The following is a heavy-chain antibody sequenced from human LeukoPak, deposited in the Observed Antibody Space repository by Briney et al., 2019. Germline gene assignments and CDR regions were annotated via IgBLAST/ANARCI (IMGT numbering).Heavy chain of an antibody. CDR3: ARDKGKGYYDSSGYYYHYFDY. CDR1: GYTFTSYG. V-gene: IGHV1-18*01. J-gene: IGHJ4*02. Sequence: GASVKVSCKASGYTFTSYGISWVRQAPGQGLEWMGWISAYNGNTNYAQKLQGRVTMTTDTPTSTAYMELRSLRSDDTAVYYCARDKGKGYYDSSGYYYHYFDYWGQGTLVTVSS. D-gene: IGHD3-22*01. CDR2: ISAYNGNT.